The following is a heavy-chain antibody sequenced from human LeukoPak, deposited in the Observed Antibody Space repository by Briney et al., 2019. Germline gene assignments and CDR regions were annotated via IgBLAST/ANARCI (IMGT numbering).Heavy chain of an antibody. J-gene: IGHJ4*02. CDR3: ARDSGSYFLDY. V-gene: IGHV1-3*03. CDR2: INAGNGNT. D-gene: IGHD1-26*01. Sequence: ASVKVSCKASGHTFTSYAMHWVRQAPGQRLEWMGWINAGNGNTKYSQEFLGRVTITRDTSASTAYMELSSLRSEDMAVYYCARDSGSYFLDYWGQGTLVTVSS. CDR1: GHTFTSYA.